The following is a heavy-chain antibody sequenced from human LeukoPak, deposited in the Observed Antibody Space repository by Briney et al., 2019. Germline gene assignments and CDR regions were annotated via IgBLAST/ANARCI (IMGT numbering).Heavy chain of an antibody. CDR1: GDSISSYD. D-gene: IGHD5-24*01. CDR3: ARHVTISGPYDASDI. CDR2: IYYSGGT. V-gene: IGHV4-59*08. Sequence: PSQTLSLTCTVYGDSISSYDWSWIRQPPGKGLEWIGYIYYSGGTDYNPSLKSRVTISVDTSKNQFSLKLRSVTAADTAVYYCARHVTISGPYDASDIWGQGTMVTVSP. J-gene: IGHJ3*02.